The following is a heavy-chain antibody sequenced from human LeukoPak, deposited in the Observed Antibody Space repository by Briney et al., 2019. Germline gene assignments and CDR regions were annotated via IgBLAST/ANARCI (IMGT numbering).Heavy chain of an antibody. V-gene: IGHV3-30*02. CDR3: ALNRGSGWYFHY. CDR1: GFTFSSYG. D-gene: IGHD6-19*01. Sequence: PGGSLRLSCAASGFTFSSYGMSWVRQAPGKGLEWVAFIRYDGSNKYYADSVKGRFTISRDNSKNTLYLQMNSLRAEDTAVYYCALNRGSGWYFHYWGQGTLVTVSS. J-gene: IGHJ4*02. CDR2: IRYDGSNK.